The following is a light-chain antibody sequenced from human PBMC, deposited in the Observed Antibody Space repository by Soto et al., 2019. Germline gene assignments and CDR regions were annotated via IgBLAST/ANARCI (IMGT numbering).Light chain of an antibody. Sequence: DIQMTQSPSTLSASVGDRVTITCRASQSIGDSLAWYQQKPGKAPYLLISDVSSLERGVPSRFSGSGSGTEFTLTISSLQPEDFAAYYCLQDYNYPWTFGQGTKVDIK. V-gene: IGKV1-5*01. CDR3: LQDYNYPWT. CDR2: DVS. CDR1: QSIGDS. J-gene: IGKJ1*01.